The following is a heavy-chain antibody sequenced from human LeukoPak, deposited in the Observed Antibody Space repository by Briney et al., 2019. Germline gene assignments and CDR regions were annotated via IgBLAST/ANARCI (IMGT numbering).Heavy chain of an antibody. J-gene: IGHJ4*02. D-gene: IGHD1-26*01. Sequence: ASVKVSCKASGYTFTGYYMHWVRQAPGQGLEWMGWINPNSGGTNYAQKFQGRVTMTRDTSISTAYMELSRLRSDDTAVYYCVRVYEGYSGSYYAYFDYWGQGTLVTVSS. CDR3: VRVYEGYSGSYYAYFDY. CDR1: GYTFTGYY. V-gene: IGHV1-2*02. CDR2: INPNSGGT.